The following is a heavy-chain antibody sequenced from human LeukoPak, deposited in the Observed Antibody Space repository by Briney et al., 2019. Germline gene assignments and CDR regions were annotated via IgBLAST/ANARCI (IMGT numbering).Heavy chain of an antibody. D-gene: IGHD2-21*02. J-gene: IGHJ3*02. CDR2: IKQDGTQK. V-gene: IGHV3-7*05. CDR1: GFTFSNYW. CDR3: ARDCGSDCSQAFDI. Sequence: WGSLRLSCAASGFTFSNYWMSWVRQAPGKGLEWVADIKQDGTQKYYVDSVEGRFTISRDNAKNSLYLQMNSLRVEDTAVYYCARDCGSDCSQAFDIWGQGTMVTVSS.